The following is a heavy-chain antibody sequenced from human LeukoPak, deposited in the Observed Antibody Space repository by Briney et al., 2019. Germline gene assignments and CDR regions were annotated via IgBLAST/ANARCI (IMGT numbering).Heavy chain of an antibody. CDR3: AKDGVVVTTPWAFDI. V-gene: IGHV3-21*04. J-gene: IGHJ3*02. CDR1: GFTFTSYS. D-gene: IGHD3-22*01. Sequence: GGSLTLSCAASGFTFTSYSMNWVRQAPGKGLERVSSISSSGSFIYYADSVKGRLTTSRDNAKNSLYLQMNSLRAEDTAVYYCAKDGVVVTTPWAFDIWGQGTMVTVSS. CDR2: ISSSGSFI.